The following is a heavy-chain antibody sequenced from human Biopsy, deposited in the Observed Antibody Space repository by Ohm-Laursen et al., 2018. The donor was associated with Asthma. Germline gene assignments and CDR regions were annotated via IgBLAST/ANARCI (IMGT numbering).Heavy chain of an antibody. J-gene: IGHJ3*02. CDR2: INAGNGNT. CDR1: GYNFISFA. D-gene: IGHD3-9*01. CDR3: ARTYYDLFTGQVNDAFAI. Sequence: VAAVKVSCKASGYNFISFAIHWVRQAPGQRLEWMGWINAGNGNTKYSQKFQGRVTITRDTSATTAYMELSSLRCEDTAVYYCARTYYDLFTGQVNDAFAIWGQGTMVTVSS. V-gene: IGHV1-3*01.